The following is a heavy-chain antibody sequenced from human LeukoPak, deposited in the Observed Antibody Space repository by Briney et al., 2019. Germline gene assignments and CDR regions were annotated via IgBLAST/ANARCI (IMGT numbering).Heavy chain of an antibody. V-gene: IGHV3-48*03. CDR2: ISSSGDFI. Sequence: GGSLRLSCEASGFTFRSYEMNWVRQAPGMGLEWVSYISSSGDFILYADSVRGRFTISRDTSTNTIYLQMIRLRTEDTALYYCAREPWFGATKLIDYWGQGTLVTVSS. CDR3: AREPWFGATKLIDY. D-gene: IGHD3-10*01. J-gene: IGHJ4*02. CDR1: GFTFRSYE.